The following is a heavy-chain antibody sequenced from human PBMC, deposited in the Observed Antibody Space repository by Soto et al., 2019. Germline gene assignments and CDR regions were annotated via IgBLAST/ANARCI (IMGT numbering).Heavy chain of an antibody. CDR3: ARVYYFDY. Sequence: QVQLVESGGGVVQPGGSLRLSCAASGFTFSNYAMHWVRQAPGKGLEWVAVISYDGSNKYYADSVKGRFTISRDNSKNTLYLQMNSLRAEDTAVYYCARVYYFDYWGQETLVTVSS. CDR1: GFTFSNYA. CDR2: ISYDGSNK. V-gene: IGHV3-30-3*01. J-gene: IGHJ4*02.